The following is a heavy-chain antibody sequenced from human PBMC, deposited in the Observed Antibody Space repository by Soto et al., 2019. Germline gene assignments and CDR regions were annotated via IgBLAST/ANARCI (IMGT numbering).Heavy chain of an antibody. CDR3: AYRVGSRGSFDF. J-gene: IGHJ4*02. V-gene: IGHV2-5*01. CDR2: IYWNDDK. Sequence: QITLTESAPTLVKPTQTLTLTCTFSGFSLNTSGVSVGWIRQPPGKALEWVAFIYWNDDKRYRPSLKSRLTITKDNPKKQVALTMTNMDPVDTATYYCAYRVGSRGSFDFCGPGTLVTVSS. CDR1: GFSLNTSGVS. D-gene: IGHD6-25*01.